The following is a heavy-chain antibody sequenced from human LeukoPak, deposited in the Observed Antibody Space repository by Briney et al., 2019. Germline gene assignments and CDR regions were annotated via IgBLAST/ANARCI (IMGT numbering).Heavy chain of an antibody. CDR1: GVSISTNNW. J-gene: IGHJ5*02. CDR2: IYHSGST. D-gene: IGHD3-10*01. Sequence: PSETLSLTCAVSGVSISTNNWWTWVRQPPGKGLEWIGEIYHSGSTNYNPSLKSRVTISVDKSKNYFSLKLNSVTAADTAVYYCARSWMVRGLSNWFDPWGQGTLVTVSS. CDR3: ARSWMVRGLSNWFDP. V-gene: IGHV4-4*02.